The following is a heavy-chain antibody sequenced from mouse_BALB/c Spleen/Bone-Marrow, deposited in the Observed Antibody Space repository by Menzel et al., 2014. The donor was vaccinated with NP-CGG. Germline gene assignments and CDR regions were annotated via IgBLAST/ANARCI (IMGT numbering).Heavy chain of an antibody. CDR1: GYTFTSYF. CDR3: TRSGPGFAY. Sequence: QVQLKESGAELVKLGASVKLSCKASGYTFTSYFLYWVKQRPGQGLEWIGEINPSSGGTNFNEKFKSKATLTIDKSSSTVYMQLSSLTSEDSAVYYCTRSGPGFAYWGQGTLVTVSA. V-gene: IGHV1S81*02. J-gene: IGHJ3*01. CDR2: INPSSGGT.